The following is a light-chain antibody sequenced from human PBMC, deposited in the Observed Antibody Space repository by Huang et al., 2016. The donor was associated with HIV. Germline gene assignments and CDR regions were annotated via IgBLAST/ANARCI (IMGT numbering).Light chain of an antibody. J-gene: IGKJ4*01. CDR2: GAS. V-gene: IGKV3-20*01. Sequence: EIVLTQSPGTLALSPGERAALSCRASQNITSNFLAWYQQKPGRAPRLLIYGASSRALGIPDRFSGSGSGTDFTLIITRLGPQDSAVYYCQQYVSAPLTFGGGTGVEI. CDR3: QQYVSAPLT. CDR1: QNITSNF.